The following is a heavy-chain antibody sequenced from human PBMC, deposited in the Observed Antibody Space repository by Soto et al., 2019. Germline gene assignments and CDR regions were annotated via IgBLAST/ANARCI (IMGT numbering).Heavy chain of an antibody. CDR1: GFTFSNYA. CDR2: ISGGGFST. CDR3: GKDSRYSDSVRAFEI. V-gene: IGHV3-23*01. D-gene: IGHD2-2*02. J-gene: IGHJ3*02. Sequence: GGSLRLSCAASGFTFSNYAMTWVRQAPGKGLEWVSTISGGGFSTYYADSVKGRFTISRDNSKNTLYLQMNSLRAEDTAVYYCGKDSRYSDSVRAFEIWGQGTMVTVSS.